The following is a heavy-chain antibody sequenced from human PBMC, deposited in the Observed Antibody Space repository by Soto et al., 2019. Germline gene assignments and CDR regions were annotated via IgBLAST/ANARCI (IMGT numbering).Heavy chain of an antibody. CDR2: IYYSGST. V-gene: IGHV4-59*01. D-gene: IGHD2-15*01. Sequence: PSETLSLTCTVSGGSISSYYWSWIRQPPGKGLERIRYIYYSGSTNYNPYLKSRVTISVDTSKNQFSLKLRSLTAADTAVYYCERLPWADDRGIRDPWGQGTLLTVSS. CDR1: GGSISSYY. J-gene: IGHJ5*02. CDR3: ERLPWADDRGIRDP.